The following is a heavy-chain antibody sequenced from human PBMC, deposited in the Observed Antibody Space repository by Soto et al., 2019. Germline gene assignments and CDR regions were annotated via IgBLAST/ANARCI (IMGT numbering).Heavy chain of an antibody. CDR3: ARIGFSGALEL. CDR1: GFTFSSAS. CDR2: IGYRGGDT. V-gene: IGHV3-64*02. J-gene: IGHJ3*01. Sequence: GGSLRLSCAASGFTFSSASMHWVRQAPGKGLEYVSAIGYRGGDTYYAESVKGRFTISRDNSKNMLYLQMGSLRPEDSAVYFCARIGFSGALELWGQGTMVTVSS.